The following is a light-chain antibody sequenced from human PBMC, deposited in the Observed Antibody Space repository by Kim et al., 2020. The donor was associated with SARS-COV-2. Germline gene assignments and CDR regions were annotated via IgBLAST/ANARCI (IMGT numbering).Light chain of an antibody. J-gene: IGKJ2*01. Sequence: EIVLTQSPGTLSLSPGERATLSCRASQSVSSSYLAWYQQKPGQAPRLLMYGASSRATGIPDRFSGSGSGTDFTLTISRLEPEDFAVYYCQQYGSPPHTFCQGTKLEI. CDR3: QQYGSPPHT. CDR2: GAS. V-gene: IGKV3-20*01. CDR1: QSVSSSY.